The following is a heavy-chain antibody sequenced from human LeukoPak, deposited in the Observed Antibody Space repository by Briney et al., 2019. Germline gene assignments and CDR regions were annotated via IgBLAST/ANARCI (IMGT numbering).Heavy chain of an antibody. D-gene: IGHD4-17*01. Sequence: GGYLRLSCAASGFTFTSYAMSRLRQAPGKGLEWCSAISGSGSNTYYADSVKGQLTISGDNSNNTLYLQMNSLRAEDTAVYYCAKDSLFTVTTTFDYWGQGTLVTVSS. CDR3: AKDSLFTVTTTFDY. CDR1: GFTFTSYA. CDR2: ISGSGSNT. J-gene: IGHJ4*02. V-gene: IGHV3-23*01.